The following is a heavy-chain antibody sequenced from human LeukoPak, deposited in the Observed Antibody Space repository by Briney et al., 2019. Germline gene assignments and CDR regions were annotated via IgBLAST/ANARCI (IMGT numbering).Heavy chain of an antibody. CDR1: GGSFSGYY. J-gene: IGHJ4*02. D-gene: IGHD3-22*01. CDR2: INHSGST. Sequence: SVTLSLTCAVYGGSFSGYYWSWIRQPPGKGLEWIGEINHSGSTNYNPSLKSRVTISVDTSKNQFSLKLSSVTAADTAVYYCASSTPSLFYYYDSSGLDYWGQGTLVTVSS. CDR3: ASSTPSLFYYYDSSGLDY. V-gene: IGHV4-34*01.